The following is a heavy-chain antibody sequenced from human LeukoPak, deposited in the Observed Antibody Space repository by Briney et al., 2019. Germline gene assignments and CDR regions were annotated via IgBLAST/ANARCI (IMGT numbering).Heavy chain of an antibody. CDR1: GVPFSSYC. D-gene: IGHD1-14*01. CDR2: IDHDGDA. Sequence: PSETLSLTCAIHGVPFSSYCWSWIRQSPGRELEWIVDIDHDGDATHNPSLRSRIGTAIDTSKNQFSLRLNSVTAADTAVYYCARAEKVERATLTFNWVRPERRYYSGLDVWGQGSAVIVSS. J-gene: IGHJ6*02. CDR3: ARAEKVERATLTFNWVRPERRYYSGLDV. V-gene: IGHV4-34*01.